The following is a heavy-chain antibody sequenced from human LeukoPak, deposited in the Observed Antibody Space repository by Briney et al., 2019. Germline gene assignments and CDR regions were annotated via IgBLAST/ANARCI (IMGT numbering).Heavy chain of an antibody. D-gene: IGHD1-1*01. CDR3: ARDWKTNSFDY. V-gene: IGHV3-23*01. CDR2: ISGSGGST. Sequence: GGSLRLSCAASGFTFSSYAMSWVRQAPGKGLEWVSAISGSGGSTYYADSVKGRFTISRDNSKNTLYLQMDSLRAEDTAIYYCARDWKTNSFDYWGQGTLVTVSS. CDR1: GFTFSSYA. J-gene: IGHJ4*02.